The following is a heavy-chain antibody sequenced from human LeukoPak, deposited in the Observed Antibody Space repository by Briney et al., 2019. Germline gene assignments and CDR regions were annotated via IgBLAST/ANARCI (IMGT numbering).Heavy chain of an antibody. Sequence: ASVKVSCKASGGTFSSYAISWVRQAPGQGLEWMGGIIPIFGTANYAQKFQGRVTITADESTSTAYMELSSLRSEDTAVYYCASSPARYPYGSGSFDYWGQGTLVTVSS. D-gene: IGHD3-10*01. V-gene: IGHV1-69*13. J-gene: IGHJ4*02. CDR2: IIPIFGTA. CDR1: GGTFSSYA. CDR3: ASSPARYPYGSGSFDY.